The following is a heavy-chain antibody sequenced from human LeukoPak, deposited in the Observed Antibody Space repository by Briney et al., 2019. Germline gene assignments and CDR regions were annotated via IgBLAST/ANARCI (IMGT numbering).Heavy chain of an antibody. CDR3: ASGLVPREATVTTDNGKYYYYYGMDV. CDR1: GGSISSGGSITTGGLY. J-gene: IGHJ6*02. Sequence: SETLSLTCTVFGGSISSGGSITTGGLYWSWIRQPPGKGLEWIGYIYHSGSTYYNPSLKSRVSISIDRSKNQFSLKLSSVTAADTAVYYCASGLVPREATVTTDNGKYYYYYGMDVWGQGTTVTVSS. D-gene: IGHD4-17*01. V-gene: IGHV4-30-2*01. CDR2: IYHSGST.